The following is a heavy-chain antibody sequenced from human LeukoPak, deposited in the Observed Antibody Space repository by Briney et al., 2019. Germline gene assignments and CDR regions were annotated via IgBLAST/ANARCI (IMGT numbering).Heavy chain of an antibody. Sequence: PGGSLRLSCAASGFTFSSYAMHWVRQAPGKGLEWVAVISYDGGNKYYADSVKGRFTISRDNSKNTLYLQMNSLRAEDTAVYYCAREYDYFDYWGQGTLVTVSS. CDR1: GFTFSSYA. CDR2: ISYDGGNK. J-gene: IGHJ4*02. V-gene: IGHV3-30*01. CDR3: AREYDYFDY.